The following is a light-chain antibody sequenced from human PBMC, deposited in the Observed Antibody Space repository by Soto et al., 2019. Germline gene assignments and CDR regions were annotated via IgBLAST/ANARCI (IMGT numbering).Light chain of an antibody. V-gene: IGKV3-20*01. CDR1: QTVSSNY. J-gene: IGKJ5*01. CDR3: QQYTGPPTT. CDR2: GAS. Sequence: EIILTQSTDTLSLSPGERDTLSFRSSQTVSSNYLAWCQQRPGQAPRLIIYGASTRAAGIPERYSGSGSGTDFTLTITRLEPEDSAVYFCQQYTGPPTTFGQGTRLEIK.